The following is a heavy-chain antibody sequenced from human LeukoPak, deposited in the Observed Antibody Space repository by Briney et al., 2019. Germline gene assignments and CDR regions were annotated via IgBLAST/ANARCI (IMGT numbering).Heavy chain of an antibody. D-gene: IGHD4-23*01. V-gene: IGHV1-24*01. CDR3: ATELPTVVAPGQYNTNWYFDL. J-gene: IGHJ2*01. Sequence: ALVKVSCKVSGYTLTELSMHWVRQAPGKGLEWMGGFDPEDGETIYAQKFQGRVTMTEDTSTDTAYMELSSLRSEDTAVYYCATELPTVVAPGQYNTNWYFDLWGRGTLVTVSS. CDR1: GYTLTELS. CDR2: FDPEDGET.